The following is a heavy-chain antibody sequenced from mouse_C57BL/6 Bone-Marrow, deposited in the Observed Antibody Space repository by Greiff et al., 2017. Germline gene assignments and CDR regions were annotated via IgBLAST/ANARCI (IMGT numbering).Heavy chain of an antibody. D-gene: IGHD1-1*01. CDR2: ISYDGSN. Sequence: EVQLQESGPGLVKPSQSLSLTCSVTGYSITSGYYWNWIRQFPGNKLEWMGYISYDGSNNYNPSLKNRISITRDTSKNQFFLKLNSVTTEDTATYYCARDQGTTVVATYVPYWYFDVWGTGTTVTVSS. V-gene: IGHV3-6*01. J-gene: IGHJ1*03. CDR1: GYSITSGYY. CDR3: ARDQGTTVVATYVPYWYFDV.